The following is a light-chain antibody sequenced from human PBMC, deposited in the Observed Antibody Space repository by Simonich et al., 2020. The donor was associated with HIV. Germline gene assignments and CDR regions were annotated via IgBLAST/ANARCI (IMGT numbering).Light chain of an antibody. J-gene: IGKJ2*01. V-gene: IGKV2-30*02. CDR2: KVS. CDR1: QSLVHSDGNTY. Sequence: VMTQTALSLSVTPGQPASISCKSSQSLVHSDGNTYWNWYHQRPGQSPRRLIYKVSNRDSGVSDRCSGSGSGTDFTLKISRVEAEDVGVYYCMQGTHWPLSFGQGTKLEIK. CDR3: MQGTHWPLS.